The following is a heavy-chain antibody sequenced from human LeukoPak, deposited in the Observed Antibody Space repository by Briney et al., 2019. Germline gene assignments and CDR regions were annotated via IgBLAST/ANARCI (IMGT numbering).Heavy chain of an antibody. CDR3: ARGLSGWYLRMGYYFDY. V-gene: IGHV4-34*01. CDR1: GGSFSGYY. CDR2: INHSGST. Sequence: SETLSLTCAVYGGSFSGYYWSWIRQPPGKGLEWIGEINHSGSTNYNPSLKSRVTISVDTSKNQFSLKLSSVTAADTAVYYCARGLSGWYLRMGYYFDYWGQGTLVTVSS. J-gene: IGHJ4*02. D-gene: IGHD6-19*01.